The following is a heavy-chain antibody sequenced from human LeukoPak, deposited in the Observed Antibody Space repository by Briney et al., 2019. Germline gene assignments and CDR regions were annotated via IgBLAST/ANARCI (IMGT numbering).Heavy chain of an antibody. CDR1: GGSISSYY. J-gene: IGHJ6*02. D-gene: IGHD6-19*01. V-gene: IGHV4-59*01. Sequence: ETLSLTCTVSGGSISSYYWSWIRQPPGKGLEWIGYIYYSGSTNYNPSLKSRVTISVDTSKNQFSPKLSSVTAADTAVYYCARDLIAVAGARSYYYGMDVWGQGTTVTVSS. CDR2: IYYSGST. CDR3: ARDLIAVAGARSYYYGMDV.